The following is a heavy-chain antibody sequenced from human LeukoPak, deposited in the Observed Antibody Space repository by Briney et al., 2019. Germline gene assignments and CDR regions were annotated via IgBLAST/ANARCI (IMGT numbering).Heavy chain of an antibody. J-gene: IGHJ2*01. CDR3: ARVYGDYAYFDL. Sequence: SVKVSCKASGGTFSSYAISWVRPAPGQGLEWMGRIIPIFGTANYAQKFQGRVTITADKSTSTAYMELSSLRSEDTAVYYCARVYGDYAYFDLWGRGTLVTVSS. CDR2: IIPIFGTA. V-gene: IGHV1-69*06. D-gene: IGHD4-17*01. CDR1: GGTFSSYA.